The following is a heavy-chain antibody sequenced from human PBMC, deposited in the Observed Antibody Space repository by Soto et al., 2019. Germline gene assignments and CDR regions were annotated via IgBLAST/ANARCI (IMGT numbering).Heavy chain of an antibody. CDR3: TTGYRYFDWLSDYYYSSRDV. Sequence: PGVSLTLSFTVFVCTFSIALMSGVRQARGKWWECVVRIKSKTDGGTTDYAAPVKGRFTISRDDSKNTLYLQMNSLKTEDTDVYYCTTGYRYFDWLSDYYYSSRDVWGKGTTVTVSS. D-gene: IGHD3-9*01. CDR2: IKSKTDGGTT. V-gene: IGHV3-15*01. J-gene: IGHJ6*03. CDR1: VCTFSIAL.